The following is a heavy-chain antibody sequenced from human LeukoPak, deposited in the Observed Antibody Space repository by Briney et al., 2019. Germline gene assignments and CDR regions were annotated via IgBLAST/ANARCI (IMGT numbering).Heavy chain of an antibody. CDR2: ISGSGGST. CDR1: GFTFSSYA. V-gene: IGHV3-23*01. D-gene: IGHD3-10*01. J-gene: IGHJ4*02. CDR3: AKDPINMVTIV. Sequence: GGSLRLSCAASGFTFSSYAMSWVRQAPGQGLKWVSAISGSGGSTYYADSVKGRFTISRDNSKNTLYLQMNSLRAEDTAVYYCAKDPINMVTIVWGQGTLVTVSS.